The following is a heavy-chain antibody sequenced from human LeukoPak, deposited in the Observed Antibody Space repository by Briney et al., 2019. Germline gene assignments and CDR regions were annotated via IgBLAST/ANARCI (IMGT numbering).Heavy chain of an antibody. J-gene: IGHJ3*02. Sequence: GGSLRLSCAASGFTFSSYAMSWVRQAPGKGLEWVSAISGSGGSTYYADSVKGRFTISRDNSKNTLYLQMNSLRAEDTAVYYCAKLVVATTRGVRAFDIWGQGTMVTVSS. V-gene: IGHV3-23*01. CDR2: ISGSGGST. D-gene: IGHD2-8*02. CDR1: GFTFSSYA. CDR3: AKLVVATTRGVRAFDI.